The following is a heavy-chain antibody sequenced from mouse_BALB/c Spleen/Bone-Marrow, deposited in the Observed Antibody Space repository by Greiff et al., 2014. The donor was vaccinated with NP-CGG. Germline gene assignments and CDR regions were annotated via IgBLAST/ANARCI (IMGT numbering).Heavy chain of an antibody. J-gene: IGHJ1*01. CDR1: GFSLTGNG. CDR3: DKGGITTVWYFDV. CDR2: IWRGGST. D-gene: IGHD1-1*01. Sequence: QVQLQQPGPGLVQPSQSLSITCTVSGFSLTGNGVHWVRQSPGKGLEWLGVIWRGGSTDYNAAFMSRLAITKDYSKNQVFFKMNSLQGDDTAMYYCDKGGITTVWYFDVWGAGTTVTVSS. V-gene: IGHV2-5*01.